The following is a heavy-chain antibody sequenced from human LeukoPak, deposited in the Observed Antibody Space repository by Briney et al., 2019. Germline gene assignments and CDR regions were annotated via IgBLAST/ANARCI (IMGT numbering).Heavy chain of an antibody. CDR3: AKIPKMTVAGNGRYFDY. D-gene: IGHD6-19*01. Sequence: GGSMRLSCGASGFTFSSYGMHWVPQAPGKGLEWASAISGSGGSIYYADSVKGRFTISRDNSKNTLYLQMNSLRAEDAAVYYCAKIPKMTVAGNGRYFDYWGQGTLVTVSS. J-gene: IGHJ4*02. CDR2: ISGSGGSI. CDR1: GFTFSSYG. V-gene: IGHV3-23*01.